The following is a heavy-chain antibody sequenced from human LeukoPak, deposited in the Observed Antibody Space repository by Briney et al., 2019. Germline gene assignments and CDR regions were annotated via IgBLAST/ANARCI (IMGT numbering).Heavy chain of an antibody. CDR3: AKDIKGTNYYYYGMGA. V-gene: IGHV3-23*01. J-gene: IGHJ6*02. CDR1: GFTFSNSA. D-gene: IGHD1-14*01. Sequence: PGGSLRLSCAASGFTFSNSAMTWVRQAPGKGLDWVSATNGDGGRTYHADSVKGRFTISRDNSKNTLYLQMNSLRVEDTAVYYCAKDIKGTNYYYYGMGAWGQGTTVTVSS. CDR2: TNGDGGRT.